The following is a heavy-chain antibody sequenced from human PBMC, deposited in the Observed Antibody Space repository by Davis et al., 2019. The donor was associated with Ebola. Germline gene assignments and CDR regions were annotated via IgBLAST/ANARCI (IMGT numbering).Heavy chain of an antibody. D-gene: IGHD3-9*01. Sequence: QTLSLTRAVSGGSIKSDDYYWIWLRQPPGQGLEWIGYTYYSGSTYYSSSLKSRITISVDTSKNQFCLRLDSVTAADTAMYYCARGPDIAYWGQGTLVTVSS. V-gene: IGHV4-30-4*01. CDR3: ARGPDIAY. J-gene: IGHJ4*02. CDR1: GGSIKSDDYY. CDR2: TYYSGST.